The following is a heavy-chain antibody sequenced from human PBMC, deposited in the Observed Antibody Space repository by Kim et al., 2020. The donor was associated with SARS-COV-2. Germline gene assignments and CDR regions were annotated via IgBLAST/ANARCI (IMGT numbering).Heavy chain of an antibody. J-gene: IGHJ3*02. D-gene: IGHD6-13*01. CDR1: GFTFSNYD. CDR2: IGPAGDT. CDR3: ARASSASFSSSWFRAFDI. V-gene: IGHV3-13*01. Sequence: GGSLRLSCVASGFTFSNYDTHWVRQGTGYGLEWVSSIGPAGDTYYSGSVRGRFTISRENAKRSLYLQMNSLRAGDTAIYYCARASSASFSSSWFRAFDIWGQGTMVTVSS.